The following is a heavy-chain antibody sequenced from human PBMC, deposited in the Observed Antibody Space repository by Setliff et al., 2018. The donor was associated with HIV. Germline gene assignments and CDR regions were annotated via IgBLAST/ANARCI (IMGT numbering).Heavy chain of an antibody. CDR2: IYSSGST. CDR1: GVSISSFY. D-gene: IGHD3-3*01. J-gene: IGHJ3*02. V-gene: IGHV4-59*04. Sequence: SETLSLTCSVSGVSISSFYWSWVRQAPGKGLEWIGRIYSSGSTYYQPSLQGRVSMSIDSSKNHFSLSLRYVTAADTAVYYCARSFSGRYFWSGYYTGPDPKGENAFDIWGQGTMVTVSS. CDR3: ARSFSGRYFWSGYYTGPDPKGENAFDI.